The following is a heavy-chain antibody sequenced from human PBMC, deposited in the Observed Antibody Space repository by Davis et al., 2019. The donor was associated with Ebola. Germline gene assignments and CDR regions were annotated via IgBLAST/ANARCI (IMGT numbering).Heavy chain of an antibody. CDR2: IIPILPVT. Sequence: SSVPVSCKASGVTFRTYSINWVRQAAGQGLDWMGPIIPILPVTHYAQTFQGRITITADKSTRTFYMEMSSLTSDDTAVYYCARAVPPDAFAVWGQGTMVAVSS. J-gene: IGHJ3*01. V-gene: IGHV1-69*10. D-gene: IGHD6-6*01. CDR3: ARAVPPDAFAV. CDR1: GVTFRTYS.